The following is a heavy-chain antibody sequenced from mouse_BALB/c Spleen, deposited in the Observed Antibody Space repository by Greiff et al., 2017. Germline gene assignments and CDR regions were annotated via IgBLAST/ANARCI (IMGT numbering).Heavy chain of an antibody. J-gene: IGHJ4*01. Sequence: VQLQQSGAELVRPGTSVKVSCKASGYAFTNYLIEWVKQRPGQGLEWIGVINPGSGGTNYNEKFKGKATLTADKSSSTAYMQLSSLTSDDSAVYFCARGGTRDYYAMDYWGQGTSVTVSS. V-gene: IGHV1-54*01. CDR1: GYAFTNYL. D-gene: IGHD3-3*01. CDR3: ARGGTRDYYAMDY. CDR2: INPGSGGT.